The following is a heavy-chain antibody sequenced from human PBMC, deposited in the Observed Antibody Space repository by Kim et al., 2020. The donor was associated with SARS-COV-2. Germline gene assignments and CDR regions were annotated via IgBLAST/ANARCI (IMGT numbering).Heavy chain of an antibody. CDR3: ARQLGY. D-gene: IGHD3-16*01. J-gene: IGHJ4*02. V-gene: IGHV5-51*01. CDR2: GESDT. Sequence: GESDTRYSPAFQGQVTISADKSISTAYLQWSSLKASDTAMYYCARQLGYWGQGTLVTVSS.